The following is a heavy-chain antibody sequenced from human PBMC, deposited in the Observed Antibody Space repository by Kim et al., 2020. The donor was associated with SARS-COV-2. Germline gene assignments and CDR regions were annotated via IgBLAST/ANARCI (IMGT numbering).Heavy chain of an antibody. CDR1: GGSISSGGYY. CDR3: ARGEYSSGWSNWFDP. V-gene: IGHV4-31*03. D-gene: IGHD6-19*01. CDR2: IYYSGST. J-gene: IGHJ5*02. Sequence: SETLSLTCTVSGGSISSGGYYWSWIRQHPGKGLECIGYIYYSGSTYYNPSLKSRVTISVDTSKNQFSLKLSSVTAADTAVYYCARGEYSSGWSNWFDPWGQGTLVTVSS.